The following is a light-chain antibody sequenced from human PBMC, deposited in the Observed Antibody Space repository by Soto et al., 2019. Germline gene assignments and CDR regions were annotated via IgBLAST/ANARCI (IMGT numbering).Light chain of an antibody. CDR3: MQATQPTST. V-gene: IGKV2-24*01. J-gene: IGKJ1*01. CDR2: KIS. Sequence: DIVMTQTPLSPRVTLGQPASISCRSSQSLVHSDGNTYLNWLHQSPGQPPRLLLYKISNRFYGVPDRFSGSGAGTHFTLTINAVEAEDVWVYYCMQATQPTSTFGQGTKVEIK. CDR1: QSLVHSDGNTY.